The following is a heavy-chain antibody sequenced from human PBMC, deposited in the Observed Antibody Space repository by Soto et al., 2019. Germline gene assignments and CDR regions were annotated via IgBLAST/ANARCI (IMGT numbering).Heavy chain of an antibody. D-gene: IGHD3-22*01. CDR1: GYTFTRYH. Sequence: QVQFVQSGAEVKKPGASVKVSCKTPGYTFTRYHIHWVRQAPGQRLEWMGWINVGNGNTRYSQKFQGRLTLTRDTPGNTAYLELNSLISEDTAVYYCAPPQYYDGCLDSWGQGTLVTVSS. CDR2: INVGNGNT. V-gene: IGHV1-3*01. J-gene: IGHJ4*02. CDR3: APPQYYDGCLDS.